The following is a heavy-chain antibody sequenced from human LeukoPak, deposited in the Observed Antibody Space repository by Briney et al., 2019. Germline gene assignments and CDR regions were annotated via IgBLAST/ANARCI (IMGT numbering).Heavy chain of an antibody. Sequence: ASVKVSCKASGYTFTGYYMHWVRQAPGQGLEWMGWINPNSGVTNYAQKFQGRVTMTRDTSISTAYMELSRLRSDDTAVYYCARGRRADFGVVIMFVYWGQGTLVTVSS. CDR3: ARGRRADFGVVIMFVY. D-gene: IGHD3-3*01. CDR1: GYTFTGYY. J-gene: IGHJ4*02. CDR2: INPNSGVT. V-gene: IGHV1-2*02.